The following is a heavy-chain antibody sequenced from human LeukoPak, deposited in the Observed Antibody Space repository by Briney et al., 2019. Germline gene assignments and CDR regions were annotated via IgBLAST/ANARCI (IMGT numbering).Heavy chain of an antibody. CDR3: ARHEIGGDRSSWYIS. D-gene: IGHD6-13*01. CDR2: IDPGDSQT. V-gene: IGHV5-51*01. Sequence: GEALKIPRKGFGIIFSNYWITWVRQMPRKGLGGMGIIDPGDSQTRYRAPFQGQVTFSVDRSIRTAYLHWSSLKASDTAIYYCARHEIGGDRSSWYISWGQGTLVTVSS. CDR1: GIIFSNYW. J-gene: IGHJ1*01.